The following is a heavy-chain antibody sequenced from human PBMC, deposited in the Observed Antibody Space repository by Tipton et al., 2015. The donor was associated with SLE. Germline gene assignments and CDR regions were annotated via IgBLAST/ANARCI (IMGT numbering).Heavy chain of an antibody. Sequence: TLSLTCTVSDDSISSYYWSWIRQPPGKGLEWIGYIYYSGSTNYNPSLKSRVTMSVDTSRNQFSLKLSSVTAADTALYYCARGKGWFDPWGQGTLVTVSS. J-gene: IGHJ5*02. V-gene: IGHV4-59*01. CDR1: DDSISSYY. CDR2: IYYSGST. CDR3: ARGKGWFDP.